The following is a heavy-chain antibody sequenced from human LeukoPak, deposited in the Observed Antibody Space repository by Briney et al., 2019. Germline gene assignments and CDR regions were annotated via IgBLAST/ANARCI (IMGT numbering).Heavy chain of an antibody. D-gene: IGHD6-19*01. CDR1: GGSISSGDYY. V-gene: IGHV4-30-4*01. J-gene: IGHJ5*02. Sequence: SETLSLTCTVSGGSISSGDYYWSWIRQPPGKGLEWIGYIYYSGSTYYNPSLKSRVTISVDTSRNQFSLKLSSVTAADTAVYYCARGGYSSGWYQNRNWFDPWGQGTLVTVSS. CDR2: IYYSGST. CDR3: ARGGYSSGWYQNRNWFDP.